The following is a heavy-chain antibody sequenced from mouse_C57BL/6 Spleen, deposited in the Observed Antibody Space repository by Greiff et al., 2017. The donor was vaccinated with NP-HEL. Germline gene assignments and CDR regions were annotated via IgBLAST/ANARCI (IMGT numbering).Heavy chain of an antibody. V-gene: IGHV1-82*01. CDR1: GYAFSSSW. CDR2: IYPGDGDT. Sequence: VQRVESGPELVKPGASVKISCKASGYAFSSSWMNWVKQRPGKGLEWIGRIYPGDGDTNYNGQFKGKATLTADKSSSTAYMQLSSLTSEDSAVYFGARGRGDGAWCAYWGQGTLVTVSA. D-gene: IGHD3-3*01. CDR3: ARGRGDGAWCAY. J-gene: IGHJ3*01.